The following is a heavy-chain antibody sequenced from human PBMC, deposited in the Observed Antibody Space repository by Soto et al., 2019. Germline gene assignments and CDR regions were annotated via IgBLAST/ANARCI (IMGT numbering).Heavy chain of an antibody. CDR2: IYYTGST. D-gene: IGHD3-16*01. J-gene: IGHJ4*02. CDR3: ARGFGGVSLDYFDF. Sequence: SETLSLTCRVSNGSINTACHFWSWLRQHPGKGLEWLGYIYYTGSTYYNPALQRRAVFSIDTSKTRFSLKLTSVTAADTAVYYCARGFGGVSLDYFDFWGQGTQVTVSS. V-gene: IGHV4-31*03. CDR1: NGSINTACHF.